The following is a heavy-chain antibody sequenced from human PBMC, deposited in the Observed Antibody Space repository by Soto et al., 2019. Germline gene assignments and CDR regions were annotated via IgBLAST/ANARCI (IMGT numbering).Heavy chain of an antibody. CDR1: GGTFSSYT. D-gene: IGHD6-13*01. J-gene: IGHJ5*02. CDR2: IIPILGIA. V-gene: IGHV1-69*04. Sequence: SVKVSCTASGGTFSSYTISWVRQAPGQGLEWMGRIIPILGIANYAQKFQGRVTITADKSTSTAYMELSSLRSEDTAVYYCARDEVSAAGSYPWFDPWGQGTLVTAPQ. CDR3: ARDEVSAAGSYPWFDP.